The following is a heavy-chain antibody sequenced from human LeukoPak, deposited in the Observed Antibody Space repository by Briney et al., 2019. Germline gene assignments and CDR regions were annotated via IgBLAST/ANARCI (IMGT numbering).Heavy chain of an antibody. CDR1: GFTFSSYG. CDR3: ARSFGIAVAGPNDAFDI. V-gene: IGHV3-33*01. Sequence: PGRSLRLSCAASGFTFSSYGMHWVRQAPGKGLEWVAVIWYDGSNKYYADSVKGRFTNSRDNSKNTLYLQMNSLRAEDTAVYYCARSFGIAVAGPNDAFDIWSQGTMVTVSS. J-gene: IGHJ3*02. CDR2: IWYDGSNK. D-gene: IGHD6-19*01.